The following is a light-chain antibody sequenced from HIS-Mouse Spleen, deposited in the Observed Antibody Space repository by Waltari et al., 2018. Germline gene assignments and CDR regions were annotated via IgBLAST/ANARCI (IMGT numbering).Light chain of an antibody. CDR3: CSYAGSSTPVV. CDR2: EGS. V-gene: IGLV2-23*01. Sequence: QSALTQPASVSGSPGQSITISCPGTSRDVGSYNLVSWYQQPPGKAPKLMIYEGSKRPSGVSNRFSGSKSGNTASLTISGLQAEDEADYYCCSYAGSSTPVVFGGGTKLTVL. CDR1: SRDVGSYNL. J-gene: IGLJ2*01.